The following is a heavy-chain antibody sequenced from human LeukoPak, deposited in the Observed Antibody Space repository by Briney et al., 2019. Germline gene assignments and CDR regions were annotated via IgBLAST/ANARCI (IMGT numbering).Heavy chain of an antibody. CDR3: ARVFYYYYYMDV. J-gene: IGHJ6*03. V-gene: IGHV3-48*03. CDR1: GFTFSSYE. CDR2: ISSSGSTI. Sequence: GGSLRLSCAASGFTFSSYEMNWVRQAPGKGLEWVSYISSSGSTIYYADSVKGRFTISRDNAKNSLYLQMNSLRAEDTAVYYCARVFYYYYYMDVWGKGTTVTISS.